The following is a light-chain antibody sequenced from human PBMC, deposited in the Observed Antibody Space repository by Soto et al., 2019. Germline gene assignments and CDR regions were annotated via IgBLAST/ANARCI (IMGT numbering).Light chain of an antibody. V-gene: IGLV1-51*02. CDR1: SSNIGNNY. CDR3: GTWDSSLSAGQGV. J-gene: IGLJ1*01. Sequence: QSALKQPPSVSAAPGQKVTISCSGSSSNIGNNYVSWYQQLPGTAPKLLIYENNKRPSGIPDRFSGSKSGTSATLGITGLQTGDEADYYCGTWDSSLSAGQGVFGTGIKVTVL. CDR2: ENN.